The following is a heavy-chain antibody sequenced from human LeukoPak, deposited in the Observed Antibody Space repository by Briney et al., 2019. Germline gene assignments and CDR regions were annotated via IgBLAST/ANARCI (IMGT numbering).Heavy chain of an antibody. J-gene: IGHJ3*02. D-gene: IGHD3-22*01. CDR3: ATDPYYDSTAQGAFDI. CDR2: ISAYNGNT. CDR1: GYTFTSYG. V-gene: IGHV1-18*01. Sequence: GASVKVSCKASGYTFTSYGISWVRQAPGQGLEWMGWISAYNGNTNYAQKLQGRVTMTEDTSTDTAYMELSSLRSEDTAVYYCATDPYYDSTAQGAFDIWGQGTMVTVSS.